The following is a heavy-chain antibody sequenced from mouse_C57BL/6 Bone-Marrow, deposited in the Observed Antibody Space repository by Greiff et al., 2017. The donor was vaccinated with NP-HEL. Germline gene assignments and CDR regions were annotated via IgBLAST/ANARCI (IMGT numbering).Heavy chain of an antibody. V-gene: IGHV1-19*01. CDR2: INPYNGGT. CDR3: ALIYYDYSRGFAY. CDR1: GYTFTDYY. Sequence: EVQLQQSGPVLVKPGASVKMSCKASGYTFTDYYLNWVKQSHGTSLEWIGVINPYNGGTSYNQKFKGTATLTVDKSSSTAYMELNSLTSEDSAVYYCALIYYDYSRGFAYWGQGTLVTVSA. D-gene: IGHD2-4*01. J-gene: IGHJ3*01.